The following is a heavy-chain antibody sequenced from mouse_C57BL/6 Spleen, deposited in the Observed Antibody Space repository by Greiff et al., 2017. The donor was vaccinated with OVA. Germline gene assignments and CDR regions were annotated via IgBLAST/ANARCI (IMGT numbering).Heavy chain of an antibody. CDR1: GYTFTGYW. Sequence: QVQLQQSGAELMKPGASVKLSCKATGYTFTGYWIEWVKQRPGHGLEWIGEILPGSGSTNYNEKFKGKATFTADTSSNTAYTQLSSLTTEDSAIYYCARKGDGYYRFAYWGQGTLVTVSA. CDR2: ILPGSGST. J-gene: IGHJ3*01. CDR3: ARKGDGYYRFAY. V-gene: IGHV1-9*01. D-gene: IGHD2-3*01.